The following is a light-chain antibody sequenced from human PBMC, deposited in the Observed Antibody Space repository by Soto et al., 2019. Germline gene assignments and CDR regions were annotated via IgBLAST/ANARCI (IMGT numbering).Light chain of an antibody. CDR2: SNN. V-gene: IGLV1-44*01. Sequence: QSVLTQPPSASGTPGQRVTISCSGSSSNIGSNTVNWYQQLPGTAPKPLIYSNNQRPSGVPDRFSGSKSGTSASLAISGLQSEDEADYYCAAWDDSLNVYYVFGTGTKVTVL. CDR3: AAWDDSLNVYYV. CDR1: SSNIGSNT. J-gene: IGLJ1*01.